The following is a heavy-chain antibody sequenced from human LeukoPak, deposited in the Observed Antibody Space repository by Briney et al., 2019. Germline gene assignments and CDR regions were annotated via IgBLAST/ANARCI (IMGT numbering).Heavy chain of an antibody. CDR2: INPNSGGT. J-gene: IGHJ4*02. Sequence: ASVKVSCKASGYTFTGYYMHWVRQAPGQGLEWMGWINPNSGGTNYAQKFQGRVTMSRDTSISTAYMELSRLRSDDTAVYYCARGQLGSYISVDYWGQGTLVTVSS. D-gene: IGHD1-1*01. CDR3: ARGQLGSYISVDY. CDR1: GYTFTGYY. V-gene: IGHV1-2*02.